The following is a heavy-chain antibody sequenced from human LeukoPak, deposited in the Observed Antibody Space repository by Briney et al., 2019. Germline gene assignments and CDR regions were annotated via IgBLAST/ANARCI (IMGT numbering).Heavy chain of an antibody. CDR1: GFIFSDYY. CDR2: ISSSGSSI. Sequence: GGSLRLSRAASGFIFSDYYMSWIRQAPGKGLEWVSYISSSGSSIYYADSVKGRFTISRDNAKNSLYLQMNSLRAEDTAVYYCARDSGGTYRFFDYWGQGTLVTVSS. CDR3: ARDSGGTYRFFDY. J-gene: IGHJ4*02. V-gene: IGHV3-11*01. D-gene: IGHD3-10*01.